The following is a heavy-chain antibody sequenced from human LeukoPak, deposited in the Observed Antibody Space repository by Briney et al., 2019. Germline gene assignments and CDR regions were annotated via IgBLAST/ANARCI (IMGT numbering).Heavy chain of an antibody. V-gene: IGHV3-23*01. D-gene: IGHD2-15*01. CDR3: AKAEDIVAVVAATSFDY. Sequence: GGSLRLSCAASGFTFSSYAMSWVRQAPGKGLEWVSAISGSGGSTYYADSVKGRFTISRDNSKNTLYLQMNSLRAEDTAVYYCAKAEDIVAVVAATSFDYWGQGTLVTVSS. CDR1: GFTFSSYA. CDR2: ISGSGGST. J-gene: IGHJ4*02.